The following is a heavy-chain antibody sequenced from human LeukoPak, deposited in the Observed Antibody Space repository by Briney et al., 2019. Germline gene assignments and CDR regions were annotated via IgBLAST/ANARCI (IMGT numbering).Heavy chain of an antibody. CDR1: GYSFTTYW. CDR3: ARALVGAATLSY. V-gene: IGHV5-51*01. CDR2: IYPGDSDT. J-gene: IGHJ4*02. Sequence: SGESLKISCRGSGYSFTTYWFAWVRQMPGKGLEWMGVIYPGDSDTRYSPSFQGQVTLSADKSISTAYLQWSSLKASDTAIYYCARALVGAATLSYWGQGTLVTVSS. D-gene: IGHD1-26*01.